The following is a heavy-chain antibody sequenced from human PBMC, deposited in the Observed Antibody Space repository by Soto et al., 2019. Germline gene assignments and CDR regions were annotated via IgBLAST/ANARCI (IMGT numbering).Heavy chain of an antibody. Sequence: QVQLQESGPGLVKPSQTLSLTCTVSGGSISSGGYYWSWIRQHPGKGLEWIGYIYYSGSTYYNPSLKSRVTISVDTSKNQFSLKLSSVTAADTAAYYCARVGPLLEALYSGYESWGGFDYWGQGTLVTVSS. V-gene: IGHV4-31*03. CDR2: IYYSGST. CDR3: ARVGPLLEALYSGYESWGGFDY. CDR1: GGSISSGGYY. D-gene: IGHD5-12*01. J-gene: IGHJ4*02.